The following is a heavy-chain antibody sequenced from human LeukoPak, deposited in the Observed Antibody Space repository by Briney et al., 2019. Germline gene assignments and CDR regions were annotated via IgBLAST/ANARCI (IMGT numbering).Heavy chain of an antibody. V-gene: IGHV3-73*01. CDR2: IRSKANSYAT. Sequence: GGSLRLSCAASGFTFSGSSMHWVRQASGKGLEWVGRIRSKANSYATAYAASVKGRFTISRDDSKNTAYLQMNSLRTEDTAVYYCTRTYDFWSGSSGPYYYMDVWGKGTTVTVSS. CDR3: TRTYDFWSGSSGPYYYMDV. CDR1: GFTFSGSS. D-gene: IGHD3-3*01. J-gene: IGHJ6*03.